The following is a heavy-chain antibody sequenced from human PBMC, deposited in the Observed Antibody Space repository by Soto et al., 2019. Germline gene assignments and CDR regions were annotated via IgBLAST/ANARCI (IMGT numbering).Heavy chain of an antibody. Sequence: QVQLQESGSGLMKPSQTLSLICAVSGGSINSGAYSWSWIRQPPGKGLEWIGYIYHSGSIYYNPSLKSRVTISVDRSKNQFSLNLTSVNAADTAVYYCARSGAGVDDWFDPWGQGTLVTVSS. CDR2: IYHSGSI. D-gene: IGHD3-10*01. J-gene: IGHJ5*02. CDR1: GGSINSGAYS. V-gene: IGHV4-30-2*01. CDR3: ARSGAGVDDWFDP.